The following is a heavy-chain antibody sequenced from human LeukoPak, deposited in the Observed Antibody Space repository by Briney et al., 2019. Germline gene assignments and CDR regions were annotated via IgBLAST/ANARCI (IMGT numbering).Heavy chain of an antibody. J-gene: IGHJ5*02. CDR2: IYYSGST. V-gene: IGHV4-59*08. D-gene: IGHD6-19*01. Sequence: SETLSLTCTVSGGSISSYYWSWIRQPPGKGLEWIGYIYYSGSTNYNPSLKSRVTISVDTSKNQFSLKLSSVTAADTAVYYCARSGKRTMGPALAGATLYNWFDPWGQGTLVTVSS. CDR1: GGSISSYY. CDR3: ARSGKRTMGPALAGATLYNWFDP.